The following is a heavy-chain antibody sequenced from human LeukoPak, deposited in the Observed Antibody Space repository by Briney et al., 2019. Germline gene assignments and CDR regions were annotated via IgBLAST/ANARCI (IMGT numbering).Heavy chain of an antibody. Sequence: PGGSLRLSCAASGFTFSSYEMNWVRQAPGKGLEWVSYISSSGSTIYYADSVKGRFTISRDNAKNSLYLQMNSLRAEDTAVYYCARDSVVAYAFDIWGQGTMVTVSS. V-gene: IGHV3-48*03. CDR1: GFTFSSYE. D-gene: IGHD2-15*01. J-gene: IGHJ3*02. CDR2: ISSSGSTI. CDR3: ARDSVVAYAFDI.